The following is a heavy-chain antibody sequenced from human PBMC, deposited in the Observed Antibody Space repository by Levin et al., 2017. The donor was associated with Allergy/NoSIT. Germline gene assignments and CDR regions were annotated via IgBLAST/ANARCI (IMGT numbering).Heavy chain of an antibody. CDR2: IYSGGST. CDR1: GFTVSSNY. J-gene: IGHJ4*02. D-gene: IGHD6-13*01. CDR3: ARAGYSSSWEFDY. V-gene: IGHV3-53*01. Sequence: SCAASGFTVSSNYMSWVRQAPGKGLEWVSVIYSGGSTYYADSVKGRFTISRDNSKNTLYLQMNSLRAEDTAVYYCARAGYSSSWEFDYWGQGTLVTVSS.